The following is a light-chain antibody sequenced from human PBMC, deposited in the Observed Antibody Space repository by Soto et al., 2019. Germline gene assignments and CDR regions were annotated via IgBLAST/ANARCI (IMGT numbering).Light chain of an antibody. J-gene: IGKJ1*01. Sequence: ESVLTQSPGTLSLSPGERATLSCRASQSVSSSYLAWYQQKPGQAPSLLIYDAANRPTGIPDRFSGSGSGTDFTLTIRRLEPEDFAVYYCHHYGRSPGTFGQGTKVEIK. CDR3: HHYGRSPGT. V-gene: IGKV3-20*01. CDR2: DAA. CDR1: QSVSSSY.